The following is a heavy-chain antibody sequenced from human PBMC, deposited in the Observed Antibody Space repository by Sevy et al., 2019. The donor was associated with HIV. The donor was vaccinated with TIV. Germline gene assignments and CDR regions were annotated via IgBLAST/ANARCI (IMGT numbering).Heavy chain of an antibody. Sequence: GGSLRLSCIASGFTFNTYTMNWVRQAPGKGLEWVSSISGSANYIYYADSVKGRFTISRDNAKNSLCLQMNSLRVEDTAVYYCSRPYGSGSWEAFDIWGQGTMVTVSS. CDR1: GFTFNTYT. J-gene: IGHJ3*02. CDR2: ISGSANYI. CDR3: SRPYGSGSWEAFDI. V-gene: IGHV3-21*06. D-gene: IGHD3-10*01.